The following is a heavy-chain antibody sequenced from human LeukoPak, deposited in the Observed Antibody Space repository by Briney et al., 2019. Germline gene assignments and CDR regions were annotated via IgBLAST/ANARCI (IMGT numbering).Heavy chain of an antibody. Sequence: GGSLRLSCAASGFTFSSYEMNWVRQAPGKGLEWVSYISSSGSTIYYADSVKGRFTISRDNAKNSLYLQMNSLRAEDTAVYYCARGGDSSSWSYYYYYMDVWGKGTTVTISS. V-gene: IGHV3-48*03. CDR1: GFTFSSYE. CDR2: ISSSGSTI. CDR3: ARGGDSSSWSYYYYYMDV. J-gene: IGHJ6*03. D-gene: IGHD6-13*01.